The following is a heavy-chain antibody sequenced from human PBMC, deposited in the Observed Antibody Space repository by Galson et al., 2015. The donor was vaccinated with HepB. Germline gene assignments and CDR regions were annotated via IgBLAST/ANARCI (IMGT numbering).Heavy chain of an antibody. J-gene: IGHJ6*02. Sequence: SVKVSCKASGGTFSSYAISWVRQAPGQGLEWMGRIIPIPGIANYAQKFQGRVTITADKSTSTAYMELSSLRSEDTAVYYCARDKGAWSGSRVGGMDVWGQGTTVTVSS. CDR1: GGTFSSYA. V-gene: IGHV1-69*04. CDR3: ARDKGAWSGSRVGGMDV. D-gene: IGHD3-3*01. CDR2: IIPIPGIA.